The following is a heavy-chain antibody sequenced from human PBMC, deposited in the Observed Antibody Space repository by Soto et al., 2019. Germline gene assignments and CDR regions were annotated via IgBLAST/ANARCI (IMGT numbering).Heavy chain of an antibody. D-gene: IGHD3-10*01. CDR3: ARSHYVWVRGVSNWFDP. J-gene: IGHJ5*02. CDR2: ISAYNGNT. V-gene: IGHV1-18*01. Sequence: QVQLVQSGAEVKKPGASVKVSCKDSGYTFTSYGISWVRQAPGQGLEWMGWISAYNGNTNYAQKLQGRVTMTTDTSTSTAYMELRSLRSDDTAVYYSARSHYVWVRGVSNWFDPWGQGTLGTVSS. CDR1: GYTFTSYG.